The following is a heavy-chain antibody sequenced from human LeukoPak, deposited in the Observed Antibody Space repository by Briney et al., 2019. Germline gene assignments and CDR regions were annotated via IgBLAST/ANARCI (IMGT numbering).Heavy chain of an antibody. CDR1: GYTFTSYD. V-gene: IGHV1-8*01. CDR2: MNPNSGNT. J-gene: IGHJ3*02. CDR3: ARGSGPCAHDAFDI. Sequence: GASVKVSCKASGYTFTSYDINWVRQATGQGLEWMGWMNPNSGNTGYAQKFQGRVTMTRNTSISTAYMELSSLRSEDTAVYYCARGSGPCAHDAFDIWGQGTMVTVSS.